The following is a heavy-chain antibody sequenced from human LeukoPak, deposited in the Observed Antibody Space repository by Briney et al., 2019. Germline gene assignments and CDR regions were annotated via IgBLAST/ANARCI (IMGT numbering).Heavy chain of an antibody. V-gene: IGHV3-53*01. Sequence: SGGSPRLSCAASGFTVSDNYTSWVRQAPGKGLEWVSAISGGGSTYYADSVKGRFIISRDNSKNTVYLQLNSLRAEDTAVYYCARGGDTIGSIRSPFDIWGQGTMVTVSS. CDR1: GFTVSDNY. J-gene: IGHJ3*02. CDR3: ARGGDTIGSIRSPFDI. D-gene: IGHD3-22*01. CDR2: ISGGGST.